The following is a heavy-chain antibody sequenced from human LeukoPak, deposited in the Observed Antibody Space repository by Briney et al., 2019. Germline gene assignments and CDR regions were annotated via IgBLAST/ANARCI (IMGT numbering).Heavy chain of an antibody. CDR1: GFTFNKYD. CDR2: ISHAGSQE. V-gene: IGHV3-30*04. Sequence: GGSLRLSCTASGFTFNKYDMHWVRQAPGKGLEWVTFISHAGSQEHYADSVKGRFTISRDNSKQTVYLQMNSLKSEDTALYYCARKYTTSYYSVDYWGQGSLVTVSS. J-gene: IGHJ4*02. CDR3: ARKYTTSYYSVDY. D-gene: IGHD2-2*01.